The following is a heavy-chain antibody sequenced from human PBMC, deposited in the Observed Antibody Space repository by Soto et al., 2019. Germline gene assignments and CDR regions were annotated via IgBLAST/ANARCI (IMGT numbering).Heavy chain of an antibody. V-gene: IGHV3-23*01. CDR1: GFTFSSYV. CDR2: ISGSGGST. Sequence: GGSLRLSCAASGFTFSSYVMSWVRQAPGKGLEWVSAISGSGGSTYYADPVKGRFTISRDNSKNTLYLQMNSLRAEDTAVYYCAKAAYYYDSSGYEWGQGTLVTVSS. D-gene: IGHD3-22*01. J-gene: IGHJ4*02. CDR3: AKAAYYYDSSGYE.